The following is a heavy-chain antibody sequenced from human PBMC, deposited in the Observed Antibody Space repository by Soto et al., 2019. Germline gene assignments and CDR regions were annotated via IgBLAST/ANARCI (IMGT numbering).Heavy chain of an antibody. D-gene: IGHD6-19*01. Sequence: GGSLRLSCAASGFTFSSYWMSWVRQAPGKGLEWVANIKQDGSEKYYVDSVKGRFTISRDNAKNSLYLQMNSLRAEDTAVYYCARDRIAVAGYYYYCYGMDVWGQGTTVTVSS. V-gene: IGHV3-7*01. CDR3: ARDRIAVAGYYYYCYGMDV. CDR1: GFTFSSYW. CDR2: IKQDGSEK. J-gene: IGHJ6*02.